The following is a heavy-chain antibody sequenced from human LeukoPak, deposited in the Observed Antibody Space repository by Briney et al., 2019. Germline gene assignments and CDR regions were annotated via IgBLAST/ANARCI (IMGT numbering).Heavy chain of an antibody. Sequence: SETLSLTCTVSGGSISSSSYYWGWIRQPPGKGLEWIGSIYYSGSTYYNPSLKSRVTISVDTSKNQFSLKLSSLTAADTAVYYCVSGYYSNFDYWGQGTLVTVSS. CDR2: IYYSGST. V-gene: IGHV4-39*01. CDR3: VSGYYSNFDY. J-gene: IGHJ4*02. D-gene: IGHD3-22*01. CDR1: GGSISSSSYY.